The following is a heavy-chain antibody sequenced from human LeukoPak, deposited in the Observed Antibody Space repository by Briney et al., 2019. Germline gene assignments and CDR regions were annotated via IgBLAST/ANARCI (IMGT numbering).Heavy chain of an antibody. CDR1: GYTLTELS. Sequence: EASVKVSCKVSGYTLTELSMHWVRQAPGKGLEWMGGFDPEDGETIYAQKFQGRVTMTEDTSTDTAYMELSSLRSEDTAVYYCASGDSGSYYFDYWGQGTLVTVSS. V-gene: IGHV1-24*01. J-gene: IGHJ4*02. CDR3: ASGDSGSYYFDY. CDR2: FDPEDGET. D-gene: IGHD1-26*01.